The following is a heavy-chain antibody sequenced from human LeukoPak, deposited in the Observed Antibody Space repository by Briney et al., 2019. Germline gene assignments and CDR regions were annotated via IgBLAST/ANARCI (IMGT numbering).Heavy chain of an antibody. CDR1: GGTFSNYA. CDR3: ATPRTYYDFWRGYPPSDY. Sequence: ASVKVSCKASGGTFSNYAISWVRQAPGQGLEWMGGIITNFGTTNYAQKYQGRVTITADESTSTVYMELSSLRSEDTAVYYCATPRTYYDFWRGYPPSDYWGQGTLVTVSS. J-gene: IGHJ4*02. CDR2: IITNFGTT. V-gene: IGHV1-69*13. D-gene: IGHD3-3*01.